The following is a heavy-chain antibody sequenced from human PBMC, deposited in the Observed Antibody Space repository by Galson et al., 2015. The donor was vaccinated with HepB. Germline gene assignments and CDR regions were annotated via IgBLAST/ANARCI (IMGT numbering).Heavy chain of an antibody. V-gene: IGHV4-59*12. J-gene: IGHJ3*02. CDR2: IYYSGNT. Sequence: ETLSLTCTVSGGSISSNYWSWIRQPPGKELEWIGYIYYSGNTHYNPSLKSRITISVDTSKNQFSLKLSSVTAADTAVYYCARNTYDSSGYYLGDYDAFDIWGQGTMVTVSS. CDR3: ARNTYDSSGYYLGDYDAFDI. CDR1: GGSISSNY. D-gene: IGHD3-22*01.